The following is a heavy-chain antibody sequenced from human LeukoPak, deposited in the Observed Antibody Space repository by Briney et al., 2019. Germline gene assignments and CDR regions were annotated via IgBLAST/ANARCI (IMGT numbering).Heavy chain of an antibody. J-gene: IGHJ6*02. Sequence: ASVKVSCNASGYTFNNYDITWVRQAPGQGLEWMGWNSPYNGNRRYAQKFQGRVTMTTDTSTGTAYMELRSLTSDDTAVYYCARGTSEDVWGQGTTITVSS. CDR1: GYTFNNYD. CDR2: NSPYNGNR. V-gene: IGHV1-18*01. D-gene: IGHD1-14*01. CDR3: ARGTSEDV.